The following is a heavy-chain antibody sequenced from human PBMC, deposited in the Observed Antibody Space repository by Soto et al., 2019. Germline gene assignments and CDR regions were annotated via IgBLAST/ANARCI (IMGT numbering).Heavy chain of an antibody. V-gene: IGHV3-23*01. Sequence: VQLLESGGGLVQPGGSLRLSCAASGFTFSSYAMNWVRQAPGKGLEWVSAVSGSGGSAYYADSVKGRFTISRDNSKNTLYLQMNSLRAEDTAVYYCAKAGDYSYFDYWGQGTLVTVSS. CDR2: VSGSGGSA. CDR3: AKAGDYSYFDY. J-gene: IGHJ4*02. D-gene: IGHD2-21*01. CDR1: GFTFSSYA.